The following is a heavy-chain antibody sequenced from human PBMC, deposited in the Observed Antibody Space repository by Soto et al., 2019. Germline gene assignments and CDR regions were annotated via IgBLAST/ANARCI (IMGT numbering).Heavy chain of an antibody. D-gene: IGHD2-21*02. CDR2: INHSGHT. CDR1: GGSLSGYF. V-gene: IGHV4-34*01. J-gene: IGHJ3*02. CDR3: ARDTIVVVPGYAFDI. Sequence: SDTLSLTCAVYGGSLSGYFWSWIRQPPGKGLEWIGEINHSGHTNYNSSLESRVTISLDTSKNQVSLRLTSVTAADTAVYYCARDTIVVVPGYAFDIWGQGTTVT.